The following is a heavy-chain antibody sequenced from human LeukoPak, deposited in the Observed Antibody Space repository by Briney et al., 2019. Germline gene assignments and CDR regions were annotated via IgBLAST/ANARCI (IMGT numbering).Heavy chain of an antibody. CDR1: GYTFTGYY. CDR3: ARFGYSYGYFDY. V-gene: IGHV1-2*02. Sequence: ASVKVSCKASGYTFTGYYMHWVRQAPGQGLEWMGWINPNSGGTNYAQKFQGGVTMTRDTSISTAYMELSRLRSDDTAVYYCARFGYSYGYFDYWGQGTLVTVSS. CDR2: INPNSGGT. J-gene: IGHJ4*02. D-gene: IGHD5-18*01.